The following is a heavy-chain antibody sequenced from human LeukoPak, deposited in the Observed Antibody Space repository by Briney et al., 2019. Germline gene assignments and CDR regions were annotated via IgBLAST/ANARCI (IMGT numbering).Heavy chain of an antibody. CDR1: GGSISSSSYY. V-gene: IGHV4-39*07. J-gene: IGHJ5*02. CDR3: ARDRDYYGSGSSSVFGEINWFDP. CDR2: IYYSGST. Sequence: SETLSLTCTVSGGSISSSSYYWGWIRQPPGKGLEWIGSIYYSGSTYYNPSLKSRVTISVDTSKNQFSLKLSSVTAADTAVYYCARDRDYYGSGSSSVFGEINWFDPWGQGTLVTVSS. D-gene: IGHD3-10*01.